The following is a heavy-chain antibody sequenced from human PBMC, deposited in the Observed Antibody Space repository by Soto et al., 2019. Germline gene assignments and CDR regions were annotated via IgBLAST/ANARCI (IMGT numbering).Heavy chain of an antibody. Sequence: SGPTLVNPTQTLTLTCTFSGFSLSTSIWGVAWIRQPPGKALEWLAVIYGGDDKRYSPSLRSRLTIIKDTSKNQLVLTMTNMAAADTAVYFCAQSTQRYHHFDYWGQGTLVTVSS. V-gene: IGHV2-5*02. CDR2: IYGGDDK. D-gene: IGHD1-26*01. CDR1: GFSLSTSIWG. J-gene: IGHJ4*02. CDR3: AQSTQRYHHFDY.